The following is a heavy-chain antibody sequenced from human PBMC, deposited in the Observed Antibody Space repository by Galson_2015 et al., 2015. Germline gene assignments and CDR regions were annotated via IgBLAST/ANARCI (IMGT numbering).Heavy chain of an antibody. V-gene: IGHV3-73*01. Sequence: SLRLSCAASGFTFSGSAMHWVRQASGKGLEWVGRIRSKANSYATAYAASVKGRFTISRDDSKNTAYLQMNSLKTEDTAVYYCTRHYYDSSGYYYSDYEGQGTLVPVSS. D-gene: IGHD3-22*01. CDR1: GFTFSGSA. J-gene: IGHJ4*02. CDR3: TRHYYDSSGYYYSDY. CDR2: IRSKANSYAT.